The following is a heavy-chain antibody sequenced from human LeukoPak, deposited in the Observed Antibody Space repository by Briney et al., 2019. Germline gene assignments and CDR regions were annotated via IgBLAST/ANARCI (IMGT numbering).Heavy chain of an antibody. CDR2: IYYSGST. Sequence: SETLSLTCTVSGGSISSSSYYWGWIRQPPGKGLEWIGSIYYSGSTYYNPSLKSRVTISMDTSKNQFSLRLSSVTAADTAVFYCARVRRTYYYYFDVWGKGTSVTVSS. CDR3: ARVRRTYYYYFDV. J-gene: IGHJ6*03. CDR1: GGSISSSSYY. V-gene: IGHV4-39*07.